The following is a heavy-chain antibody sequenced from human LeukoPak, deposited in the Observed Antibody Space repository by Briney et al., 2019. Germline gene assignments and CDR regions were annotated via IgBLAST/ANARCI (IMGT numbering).Heavy chain of an antibody. Sequence: RPGGSLRLSCAASGFTFSGYEMNWVRQAPGKGLEWVSAISVGGSTFYADSVKGRFTVSRDNSKNTLSPQMNSLRAEDTAVYYCTTVSGGDFYFDYWGQGTLVTVSS. D-gene: IGHD2-21*02. CDR1: GFTFSGYE. CDR2: ISVGGST. CDR3: TTVSGGDFYFDY. J-gene: IGHJ4*02. V-gene: IGHV3-23*01.